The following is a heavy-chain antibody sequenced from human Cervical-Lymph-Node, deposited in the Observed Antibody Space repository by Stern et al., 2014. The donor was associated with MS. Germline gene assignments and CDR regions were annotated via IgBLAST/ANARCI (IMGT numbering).Heavy chain of an antibody. D-gene: IGHD6-13*01. Sequence: QVQLVQSGAEVKKPGASVKVSCKAYGYTFTGYYMHWVRQAPGQGLEWMGWINPNSGGTNYAQKFQGWVTMTRDTSISTAYMELSRLRSDDTAVYYCAREYSSSWAYYYGMDVWGQGTTVTVSS. CDR1: GYTFTGYY. V-gene: IGHV1-2*04. CDR3: AREYSSSWAYYYGMDV. J-gene: IGHJ6*02. CDR2: INPNSGGT.